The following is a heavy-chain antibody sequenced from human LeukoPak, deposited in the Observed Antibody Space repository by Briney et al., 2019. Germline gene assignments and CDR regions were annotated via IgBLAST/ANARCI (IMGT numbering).Heavy chain of an antibody. CDR1: GGSISSYY. CDR2: IYYSAST. Sequence: PSETLSLTCTVTGGSISSYYWSSIPQPPAKRLEWIGYIYYSASTNYNPSLKSRVTISVDTSKNQFSLKLSSVTAADTAVYYCARGTPVYDYVWGSYLPRSGFDYWGQGTLVTVSS. CDR3: ARGTPVYDYVWGSYLPRSGFDY. V-gene: IGHV4-59*01. D-gene: IGHD3-16*02. J-gene: IGHJ4*02.